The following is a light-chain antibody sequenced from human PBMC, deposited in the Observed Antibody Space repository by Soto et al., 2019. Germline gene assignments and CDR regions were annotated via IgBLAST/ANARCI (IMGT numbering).Light chain of an antibody. Sequence: EIVLTQSPATLSLSPGERATLSCRASQSVSSCFAWYQQKPGPAPRLLLYDASTRATGVPARFSGGGSGTDFTLTITHLQSEDFAVYYCQHYNDWPPWAFGQGTKVDIK. V-gene: IGKV3-15*01. CDR3: QHYNDWPPWA. CDR2: DAS. CDR1: QSVSSC. J-gene: IGKJ1*01.